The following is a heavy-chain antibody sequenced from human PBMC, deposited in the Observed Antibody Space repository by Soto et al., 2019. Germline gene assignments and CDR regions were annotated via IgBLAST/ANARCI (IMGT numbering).Heavy chain of an antibody. CDR1: GFTFSDYY. CDR2: ISSSSSYT. J-gene: IGHJ4*02. CDR3: ARGYYECSGNPSFDY. V-gene: IGHV3-11*06. Sequence: GGSLRLSCAASGFTFSDYYISWIRQAPWKGLEWVSYISSSSSYTNYADSLKGRFTISRDKAKNSLYLQMNSLRAEDTAVYYCARGYYECSGNPSFDYLGQGTLVTVCS. D-gene: IGHD3-22*01.